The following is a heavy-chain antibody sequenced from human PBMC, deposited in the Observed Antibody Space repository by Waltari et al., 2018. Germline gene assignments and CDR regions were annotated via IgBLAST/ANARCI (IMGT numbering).Heavy chain of an antibody. CDR3: VRLEDCSGPGGNCYSGDPFALDV. J-gene: IGHJ6*02. CDR2: INHSSNR. Sequence: QVYLQPWGAGQLQPSDTLSLTCLVNGGSVRGYFWGWVRQAPGKGLEWIGEINHSSNRNYNPSLRSRVDMSVDTSKNQFSLKLNFVTAADTGVYYCVRLEDCSGPGGNCYSGDPFALDVWGQGTTVTVSS. D-gene: IGHD2-15*01. V-gene: IGHV4-34*01. CDR1: GGSVRGYF.